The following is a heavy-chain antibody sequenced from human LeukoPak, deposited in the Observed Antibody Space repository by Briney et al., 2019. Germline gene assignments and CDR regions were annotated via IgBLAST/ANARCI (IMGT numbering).Heavy chain of an antibody. D-gene: IGHD3-3*01. CDR3: AKDRQTITIFGVVNTPRANFDY. CDR1: GCSFSRYD. V-gene: IGHV3-30*02. Sequence: GGSLRLSCAASGCSFSRYDIHWVRQAQGKGLEWVSFIRYDGSNKNYADSVKGRFTISRDNFMSTVYLQMNSLRAEDTAVYYCAKDRQTITIFGVVNTPRANFDYWGQGTLVTVSS. J-gene: IGHJ4*02. CDR2: IRYDGSNK.